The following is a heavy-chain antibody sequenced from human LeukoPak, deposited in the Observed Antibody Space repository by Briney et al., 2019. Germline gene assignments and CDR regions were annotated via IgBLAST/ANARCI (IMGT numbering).Heavy chain of an antibody. D-gene: IGHD2-2*01. CDR2: IYSGGST. CDR3: ARNIYCSSTSCYPNFDY. CDR1: GFTVSSNY. V-gene: IGHV3-53*01. Sequence: GGSLRLSCAASGFTVSSNYMSWVRQAPGKGLEWVSVIYSGGSTYYADSVKGRFTISRDNSENTLYLQMNSLRAEDTAVYYCARNIYCSSTSCYPNFDYWGQGTLVTVSS. J-gene: IGHJ4*02.